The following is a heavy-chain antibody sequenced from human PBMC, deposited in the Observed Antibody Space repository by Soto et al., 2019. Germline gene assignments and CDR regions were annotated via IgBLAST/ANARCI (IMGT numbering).Heavy chain of an antibody. Sequence: EVQLVESGGGLVQPGRSLRLSCAASGFTFDDYAMHWVRQAPGKGLEWVSGISWNSGSIGYADSVKGRFTISRDNAKNSRYRQMNSLRAEDTALYYCAKDKGRYYDFWSGYGGDYYGMDVWGQGTTVTVSS. J-gene: IGHJ6*02. CDR1: GFTFDDYA. D-gene: IGHD3-3*01. CDR2: ISWNSGSI. V-gene: IGHV3-9*01. CDR3: AKDKGRYYDFWSGYGGDYYGMDV.